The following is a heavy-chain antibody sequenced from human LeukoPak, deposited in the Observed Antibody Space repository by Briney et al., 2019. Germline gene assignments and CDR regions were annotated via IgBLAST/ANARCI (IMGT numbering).Heavy chain of an antibody. D-gene: IGHD5-18*01. J-gene: IGHJ6*02. Sequence: GGSLRLSCAASGFTVSSNYMSWVRQAPGKGLEWVSVIYSGGSTYYADSVKGRFTISRDNSKNTLYLQMNSLRAEDTAVYYCARDLRGYSYGFGLGGMDVWGQGITVTVSS. CDR3: ARDLRGYSYGFGLGGMDV. CDR2: IYSGGST. V-gene: IGHV3-53*01. CDR1: GFTVSSNY.